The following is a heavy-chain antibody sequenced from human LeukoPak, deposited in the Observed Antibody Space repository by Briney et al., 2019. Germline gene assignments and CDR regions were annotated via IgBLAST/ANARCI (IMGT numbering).Heavy chain of an antibody. CDR3: ARGEHDYGAHDFDY. Sequence: EASVKVSCKASEYTFTGYYMHWVRQAPGQGLEWMGWINPNSGGTNYAQKFQGRVTMTRDTSISTAYMELSRLRSDDTAVYYCARGEHDYGAHDFDYWGQGTLVTVSS. V-gene: IGHV1-2*02. CDR1: EYTFTGYY. J-gene: IGHJ4*02. CDR2: INPNSGGT. D-gene: IGHD4-17*01.